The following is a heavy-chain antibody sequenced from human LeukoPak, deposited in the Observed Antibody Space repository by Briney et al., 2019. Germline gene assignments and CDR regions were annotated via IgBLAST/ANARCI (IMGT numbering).Heavy chain of an antibody. CDR3: ARGAYYYDSSGYRDY. Sequence: GGSLRLSCAASGFTFSSYEMNWVRQAPGKGLEWVSYISSSGSTIYYADSVKGRFTISRDNAKNSLYLQMNSQRAEDTAVYYCARGAYYYDSSGYRDYWGQGTLVTVSS. V-gene: IGHV3-48*03. CDR1: GFTFSSYE. J-gene: IGHJ4*02. CDR2: ISSSGSTI. D-gene: IGHD3-22*01.